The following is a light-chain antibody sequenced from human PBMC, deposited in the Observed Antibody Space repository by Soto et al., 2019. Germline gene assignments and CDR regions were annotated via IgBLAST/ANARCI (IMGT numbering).Light chain of an antibody. CDR3: QSYDSTLSARYV. CDR2: GNI. Sequence: SVLTQAPAVSGAPGQRVTISCTGSSSNIGAGYDVHWYQQRPGTAPKLLIFGNINRPSGVPDRFSGSKSGTSAALAITGLQAEDEGDYYCQSYDSTLSARYVFGTGTKVTV. CDR1: SSNIGAGYD. V-gene: IGLV1-40*01. J-gene: IGLJ1*01.